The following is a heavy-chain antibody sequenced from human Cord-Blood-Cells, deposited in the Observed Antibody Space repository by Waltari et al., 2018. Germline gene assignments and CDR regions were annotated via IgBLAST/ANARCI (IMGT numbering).Heavy chain of an antibody. CDR1: GGSISSSSYY. V-gene: IGHV4-39*01. CDR2: IYYSGST. D-gene: IGHD6-6*01. J-gene: IGHJ4*02. CDR3: ARQAPHLDY. Sequence: QLQLQESGPGLVKPSETLSLTCTVSGGSISSSSYYWGWVRQPPGKGLEWVGSIYYSGSTYYNPSLKSRVTISVDTSKNQFSLKLSSVTAADTAVYYCARQAPHLDYWGQGTLVTVSS.